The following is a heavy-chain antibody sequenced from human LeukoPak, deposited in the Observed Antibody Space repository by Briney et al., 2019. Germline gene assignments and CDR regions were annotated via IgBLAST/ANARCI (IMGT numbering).Heavy chain of an antibody. V-gene: IGHV3-21*01. J-gene: IGHJ4*02. CDR3: ARAYCSGGSCYPRDLYFDF. CDR1: GFTFSSYS. CDR2: ISSSSGYI. D-gene: IGHD2-15*01. Sequence: PGGPLRLSCAASGFTFSSYSMNWVRQAPGKGLEWVSSISSSSGYIYYADPVKGRFTISRDNPKNSLYLQMNSLRAEDTAVYYCARAYCSGGSCYPRDLYFDFWGQGTLVTVTS.